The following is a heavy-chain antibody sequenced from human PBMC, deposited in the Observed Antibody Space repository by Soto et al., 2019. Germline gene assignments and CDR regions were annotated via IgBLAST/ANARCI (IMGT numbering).Heavy chain of an antibody. CDR3: AVKDSVVVVASTLDY. CDR2: IIPILGIA. D-gene: IGHD2-15*01. J-gene: IGHJ4*02. Sequence: QVQLVQSGAEVKKPGSSVKVSCKASGGTFSSYTISWVRQAPGQGLEWMGRIIPILGIANYAQKFQGRVTITADKSTSTAYMELSSLRSEDTAVYYCAVKDSVVVVASTLDYWGQGTLVTVSS. CDR1: GGTFSSYT. V-gene: IGHV1-69*02.